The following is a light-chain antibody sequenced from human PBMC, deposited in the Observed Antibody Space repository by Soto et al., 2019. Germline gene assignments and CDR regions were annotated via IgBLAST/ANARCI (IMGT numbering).Light chain of an antibody. CDR1: QSVSSY. CDR3: QQRSNWLFT. Sequence: EIVLTQSPATLSLSPGERATLSCRASQSVSSYLAWYQQNPGQAPRLLISDASNRATGIPARFSGSGSGTDFTLTISSLEPEDFAVYYCQQRSNWLFTFGPGTKVDIK. J-gene: IGKJ3*01. V-gene: IGKV3-11*01. CDR2: DAS.